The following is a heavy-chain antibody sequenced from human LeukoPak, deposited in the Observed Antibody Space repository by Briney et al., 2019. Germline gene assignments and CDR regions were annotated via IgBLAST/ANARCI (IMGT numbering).Heavy chain of an antibody. CDR1: GFTVSNNY. Sequence: GGSLRLSCASSGFTVSNNYMTWVRQAPGKGLEWVSVIYDGGSTYYEASVKGRFSISRDSSKNTVYLQMNSLRAEDTAVYYCARGVTGGSGSYNYWGQGTLVTVSS. CDR3: ARGVTGGSGSYNY. CDR2: IYDGGST. J-gene: IGHJ4*02. V-gene: IGHV3-66*01. D-gene: IGHD3-10*01.